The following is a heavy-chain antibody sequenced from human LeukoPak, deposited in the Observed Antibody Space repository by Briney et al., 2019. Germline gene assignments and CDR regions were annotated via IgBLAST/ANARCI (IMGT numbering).Heavy chain of an antibody. V-gene: IGHV4-59*01. CDR2: IYYSGST. CDR3: AREGPEGRYYFDS. CDR1: GDSISTYY. D-gene: IGHD1-14*01. J-gene: IGHJ4*02. Sequence: PSETLSLTCTVSGDSISTYYWSWIRQPPGKGLEWIGYIYYSGSTNYNPSLKSRVTISVDTSKNQFSLKVTSVTAADTAVYYCAREGPEGRYYFDSWGQGTLVTVSS.